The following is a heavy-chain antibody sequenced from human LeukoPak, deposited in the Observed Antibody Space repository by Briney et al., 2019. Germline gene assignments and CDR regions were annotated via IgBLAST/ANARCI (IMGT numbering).Heavy chain of an antibody. Sequence: ASVKVSCKASGYTFTGCYMHWVRQAPGQGLEWMGWINPNSGGTNYAQKFQGRVTMTRDTSISTAYMELSRLRPDDTAVYYCARDIYSGSYPTDYWGQGTLVTVSS. CDR3: ARDIYSGSYPTDY. CDR2: INPNSGGT. V-gene: IGHV1-2*02. CDR1: GYTFTGCY. J-gene: IGHJ4*02. D-gene: IGHD1-26*01.